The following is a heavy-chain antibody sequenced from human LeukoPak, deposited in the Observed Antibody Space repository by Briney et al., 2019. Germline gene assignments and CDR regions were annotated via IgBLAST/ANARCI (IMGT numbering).Heavy chain of an antibody. J-gene: IGHJ4*02. Sequence: PSEILSLTCAVYGGSFSGYYWSWIRQPPGKGLEWIGEINHSGSTNYNPSLKSRVTISVDTSKNQFSLKLSSVTAADTAVYYCARGNALGYWGQGTLVTVSS. CDR1: GGSFSGYY. CDR3: ARGNALGY. V-gene: IGHV4-34*01. CDR2: INHSGST. D-gene: IGHD1-26*01.